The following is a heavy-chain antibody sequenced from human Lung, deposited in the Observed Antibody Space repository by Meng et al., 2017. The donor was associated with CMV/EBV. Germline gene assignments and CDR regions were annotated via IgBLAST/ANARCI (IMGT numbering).Heavy chain of an antibody. V-gene: IGHV4-31*03. CDR2: IYYSGST. CDR3: ARGLKYYDYVWGT. J-gene: IGHJ5*02. CDR1: GGSISSGGYS. Sequence: SETLSLXCTVSGGSISSGGYSWSWIRQHPGKGLEWIGYIYYSGSTYYNPSLKSRVTISVDTSKNQFSLKLSSVTAADTAVYYCARGLKYYDYVWGTWGQGXLVTVSS. D-gene: IGHD3-16*01.